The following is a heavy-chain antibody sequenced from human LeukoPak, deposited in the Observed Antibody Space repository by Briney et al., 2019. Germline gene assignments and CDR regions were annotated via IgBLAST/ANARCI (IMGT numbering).Heavy chain of an antibody. Sequence: SETLSLTCAVFGGSFSGYYWSWIRQPPGKGLEWIGEINHSGSTNYNPSLKIRVTISLDTSKNQFSLKLSSVTASDTSVYYSARRGQLWFYRWGQGTLVTVSS. D-gene: IGHD5-18*01. J-gene: IGHJ5*02. V-gene: IGHV4-34*01. CDR1: GGSFSGYY. CDR2: INHSGST. CDR3: ARRGQLWFYR.